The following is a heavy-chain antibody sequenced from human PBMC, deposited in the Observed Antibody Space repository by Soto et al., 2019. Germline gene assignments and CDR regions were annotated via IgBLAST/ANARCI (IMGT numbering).Heavy chain of an antibody. CDR1: GFTFSDYY. V-gene: IGHV3-11*01. D-gene: IGHD3-3*01. J-gene: IGHJ6*02. CDR2: ISSRGSSI. Sequence: GGSLRLSCAVSGFTFSDYYMSWIRQAPGKGLEWVSYISSRGSSIYYADSVKGRFTTSRDNAKNSLYLQMNGLRAEDTAVYYCARGYYDLWSGYYISPYGMDVWGQGTTVTVSS. CDR3: ARGYYDLWSGYYISPYGMDV.